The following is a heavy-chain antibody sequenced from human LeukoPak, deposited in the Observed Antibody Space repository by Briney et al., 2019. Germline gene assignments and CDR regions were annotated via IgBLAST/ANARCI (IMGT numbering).Heavy chain of an antibody. D-gene: IGHD3-9*01. J-gene: IGHJ5*02. V-gene: IGHV4-30-4*01. CDR2: IYYSGST. CDR3: ARDKGYDILTGYYFDP. Sequence: SETLSLTCTVSGGSISSGDYYWSWIRQPPGKGLEWIGYIYYSGSTYYNPSLKSRVTISVDTSKNQFSLKLSSVTAADTAVYYGARDKGYDILTGYYFDPWGQGTLVTVSS. CDR1: GGSISSGDYY.